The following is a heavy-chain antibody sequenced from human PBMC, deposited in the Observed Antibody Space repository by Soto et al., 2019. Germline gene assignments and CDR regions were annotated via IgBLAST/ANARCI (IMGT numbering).Heavy chain of an antibody. CDR1: GFTFSSYG. CDR2: ISYDGSNK. J-gene: IGHJ4*02. D-gene: IGHD1-26*01. CDR3: AKSPSYPVHFDY. Sequence: QVQLVESGGGVVQPGRSLRLSCAASGFTFSSYGMHWVRQAPGKGLEWVAVISYDGSNKYYADSVKGRFTISRDNSKNTLYLQMNSLRAEDTAVSYCAKSPSYPVHFDYWGQGTLVTVSS. V-gene: IGHV3-30*18.